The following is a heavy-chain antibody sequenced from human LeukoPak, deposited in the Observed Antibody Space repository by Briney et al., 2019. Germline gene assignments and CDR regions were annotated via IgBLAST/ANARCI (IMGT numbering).Heavy chain of an antibody. Sequence: SETLSLTCAVYAGSFSGYYWSWTRQSPGKGLEWIGEINHSGNTNYNPSLKSRVTISVDTSKNQFSLKLSSVTAADTAMYYCARDLDGMDVWGQGTTVTVSS. CDR3: ARDLDGMDV. V-gene: IGHV4-34*01. CDR2: INHSGNT. J-gene: IGHJ6*02. CDR1: AGSFSGYY.